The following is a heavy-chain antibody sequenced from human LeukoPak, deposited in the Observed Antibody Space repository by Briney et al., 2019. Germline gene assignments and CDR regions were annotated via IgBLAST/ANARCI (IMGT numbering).Heavy chain of an antibody. CDR3: ARGRYMDV. Sequence: ASVKVSCKASGYIFIDYEINWVRQATGQGLEWMGWMNPKSGDTGYEQKFKGRATITRDSSIRTVYMELSSLRSEDTALYYCARGRYMDVWGKGTTVTVSS. CDR1: GYIFIDYE. V-gene: IGHV1-8*03. J-gene: IGHJ6*03. CDR2: MNPKSGDT.